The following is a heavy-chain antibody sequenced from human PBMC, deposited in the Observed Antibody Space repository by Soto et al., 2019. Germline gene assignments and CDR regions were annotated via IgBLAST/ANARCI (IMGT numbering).Heavy chain of an antibody. Sequence: EVQLVESGGGLVQPGGSLRLSCAASGFTVSSNYMSWVRQAPVKGLEWVSVIYSGGSTYYADSVKGRFTISRDNSKNTLYLQMNSLRAEDTAVYYCARDRIPTGMDVWGQGTTVTVSS. CDR2: IYSGGST. CDR1: GFTVSSNY. J-gene: IGHJ6*02. CDR3: ARDRIPTGMDV. V-gene: IGHV3-66*01.